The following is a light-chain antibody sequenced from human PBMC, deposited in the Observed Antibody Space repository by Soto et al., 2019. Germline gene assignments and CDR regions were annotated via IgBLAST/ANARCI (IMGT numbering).Light chain of an antibody. CDR1: QSISTY. CDR3: QQSYSTPPT. Sequence: DIQMTQSPSSLSASVGDRVTITCRASQSISTYLNWYQQTPGKAPKILIYAASSLQSGVPSRFSGSGSGTDCTLTISSLHPEDSTTYYCQQSYSTPPTFSQGTKVDI. J-gene: IGKJ1*01. CDR2: AAS. V-gene: IGKV1-39*01.